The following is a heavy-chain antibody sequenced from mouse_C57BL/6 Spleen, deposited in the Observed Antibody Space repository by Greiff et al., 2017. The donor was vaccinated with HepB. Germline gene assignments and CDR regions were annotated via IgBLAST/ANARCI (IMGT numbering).Heavy chain of an antibody. Sequence: QVQLQQPGAELVRPGSSVKLSCKASGYTFTSYWMHWVKQRPIQGLEWIGNIDPSDSETHYNQKFKDKATLTVDKSSSTAYMQLSSLTSEDSAVYYCARTHYYDHFDVWGTGTTVTVSS. D-gene: IGHD1-2*01. CDR1: GYTFTSYW. J-gene: IGHJ1*03. CDR3: ARTHYYDHFDV. V-gene: IGHV1-52*01. CDR2: IDPSDSET.